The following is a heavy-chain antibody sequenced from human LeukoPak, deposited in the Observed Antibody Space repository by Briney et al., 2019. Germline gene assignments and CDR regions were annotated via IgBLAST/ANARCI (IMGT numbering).Heavy chain of an antibody. J-gene: IGHJ6*02. V-gene: IGHV3-21*01. CDR3: ARAVTTVTTVYYYYGMDV. CDR1: GFTLSSYA. D-gene: IGHD4-17*01. Sequence: PGGSLRLSCAASGFTLSSYAMSWVRQAPGKGLEWVSSISSSSSYIYYADSVKGRFTISRDNAKNSLYLQMNSLRAEDTAVYYCARAVTTVTTVYYYYGMDVWGQGTTVTVSS. CDR2: ISSSSSYI.